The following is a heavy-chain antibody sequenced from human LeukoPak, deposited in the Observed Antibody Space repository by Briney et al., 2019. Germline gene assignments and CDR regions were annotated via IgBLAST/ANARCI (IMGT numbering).Heavy chain of an antibody. CDR3: ARAYYDIPYYFDY. CDR1: GGSISISSYS. D-gene: IGHD3-9*01. J-gene: IGHJ4*02. Sequence: SETLSLTCTVSGGSISISSYSWGWIRQPPGKGLEWIGSMYYSGSTYYNPSLKSRVTISVDTSKNQFSLKLSSVTAADTAVYYCARAYYDIPYYFDYWGQGTLVTVSS. CDR2: MYYSGST. V-gene: IGHV4-39*07.